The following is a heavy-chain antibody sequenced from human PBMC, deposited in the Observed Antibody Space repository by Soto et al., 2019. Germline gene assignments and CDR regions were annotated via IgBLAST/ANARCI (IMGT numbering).Heavy chain of an antibody. CDR1: GGTFSSYT. V-gene: IGHV1-69*02. J-gene: IGHJ4*02. Sequence: QVQLVQSGAEVKKPGSSVKVSCKASGGTFSSYTISWVRQAPGLGLEWMGRIIPILGIANYAQKFQGRVTITADKSTSTAYMELSSLRSEDTAVSYCAGPVAVAGSPFDYWGQGTLVTVSS. CDR3: AGPVAVAGSPFDY. D-gene: IGHD6-19*01. CDR2: IIPILGIA.